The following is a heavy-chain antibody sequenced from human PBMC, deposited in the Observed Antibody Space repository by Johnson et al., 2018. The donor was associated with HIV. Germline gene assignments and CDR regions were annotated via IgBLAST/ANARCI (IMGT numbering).Heavy chain of an antibody. CDR2: INWNGGST. D-gene: IGHD4-11*01. J-gene: IGHJ3*02. V-gene: IGHV3-9*01. Sequence: LVESGGGLVQPGRSLRLSCAASGFTFDDYAMHWVRQAPGKGMEWVSGINWNGGSTGYADSVKGRFTISRDNAKNSLYLQMNSLRAEDTAFYYCARVGYSNYGGGAFDIWGQGTMVTVSS. CDR3: ARVGYSNYGGGAFDI. CDR1: GFTFDDYA.